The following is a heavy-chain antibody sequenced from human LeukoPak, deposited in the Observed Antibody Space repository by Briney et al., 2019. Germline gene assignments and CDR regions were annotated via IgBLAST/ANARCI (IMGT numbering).Heavy chain of an antibody. Sequence: ASVKVSCKASGYTFTSYGISWVRQAPGQGLEWMGWISPYNGNTNYAQKLQGRVTMTTDTSTSTAYMELRSLRSDDTAVYYCARALRGLSNLDYWGQGTLVTVSS. J-gene: IGHJ4*02. CDR2: ISPYNGNT. CDR3: ARALRGLSNLDY. CDR1: GYTFTSYG. D-gene: IGHD4-17*01. V-gene: IGHV1-18*01.